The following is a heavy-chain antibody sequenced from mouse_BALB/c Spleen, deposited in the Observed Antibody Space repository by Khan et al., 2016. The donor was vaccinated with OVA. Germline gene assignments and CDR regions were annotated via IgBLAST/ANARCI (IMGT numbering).Heavy chain of an antibody. V-gene: IGHV3-8*02. J-gene: IGHJ3*01. CDR3: ARSTYRYAFVY. CDR1: GDSITSGY. D-gene: IGHD2-12*01. Sequence: EVKLEESGPSLVKPSQTLSLTCSVTGDSITSGYWNWIRKFPGNKLEYMGYIIYTGYTYYNPSLKSRISITRHTSKNQYCLQLNSVTDEDTATYYCARSTYRYAFVYWGQGTLVTVSA. CDR2: IIYTGYT.